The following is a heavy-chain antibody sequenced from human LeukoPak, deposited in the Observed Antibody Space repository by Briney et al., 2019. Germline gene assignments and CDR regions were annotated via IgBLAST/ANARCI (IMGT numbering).Heavy chain of an antibody. Sequence: WGSLRLSCAASGFTFSSYWMSWVRQAPGKGLEWVANIKQDGSEKYYADSVKGRFTISRDNAKNSLYLQMNSLRAEDTAVYYCARDPQXXXSGWYXXXXWXXXTLVTVSS. CDR1: GFTFSSYW. CDR2: IKQDGSEK. V-gene: IGHV3-7*01. CDR3: ARDPQXXXSGWYXXXX. J-gene: IGHJ4*01. D-gene: IGHD6-19*01.